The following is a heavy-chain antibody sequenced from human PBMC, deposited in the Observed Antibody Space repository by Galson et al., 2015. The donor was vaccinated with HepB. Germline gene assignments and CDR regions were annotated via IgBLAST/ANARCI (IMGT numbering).Heavy chain of an antibody. CDR2: IKQDASEK. CDR3: ARGPRYGAFDI. V-gene: IGHV3-7*03. D-gene: IGHD4-17*01. CDR1: GFSFSGSW. Sequence: SLRLSCAASGFSFSGSWMSWVRQAPGKGREWVANIKQDASEKYYVDAVKGRFAISRDNAKTSLYLQMNSLGAEDTAVYYCARGPRYGAFDIWGQGTMVTVSS. J-gene: IGHJ3*02.